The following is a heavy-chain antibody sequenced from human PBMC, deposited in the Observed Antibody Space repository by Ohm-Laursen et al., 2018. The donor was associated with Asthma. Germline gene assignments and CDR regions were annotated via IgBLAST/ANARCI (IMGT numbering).Heavy chain of an antibody. CDR1: GFTFGEYA. V-gene: IGHV3-49*03. CDR3: SRDRYNYDSSGYLTFDY. D-gene: IGHD3-22*01. CDR2: IRTKTYGGTT. J-gene: IGHJ4*02. Sequence: SLRLSCAASGFTFGEYAMSWFRQAPGKGLEWLGFIRTKTYGGTTKYAASVNARFTISRDDSKRIAYLQMNSLKTEDTAMYYCSRDRYNYDSSGYLTFDYWGQGTLVSVSS.